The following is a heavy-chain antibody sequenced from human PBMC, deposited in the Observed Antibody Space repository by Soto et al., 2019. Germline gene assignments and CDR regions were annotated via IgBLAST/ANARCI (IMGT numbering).Heavy chain of an antibody. J-gene: IGHJ2*01. CDR2: ISAYNGNT. V-gene: IGHV1-18*04. CDR1: GYTFTSYG. D-gene: IGHD2-15*01. CDR3: ARGNLGYCSGGSCYSRWYFDL. Sequence: QVQLVQSGAEVKKPGASVKVSCKASGYTFTSYGISWVRQAPGQGLEWMGWISAYNGNTNYAQKLQGRVTMTTDTSTSTAYRELRSLRSDDTAVYYCARGNLGYCSGGSCYSRWYFDLWGRGTLVTVSS.